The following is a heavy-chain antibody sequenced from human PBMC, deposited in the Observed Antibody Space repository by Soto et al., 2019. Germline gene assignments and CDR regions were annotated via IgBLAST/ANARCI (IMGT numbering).Heavy chain of an antibody. CDR1: GGSISSSSYY. CDR3: ARQMTMVRGIGSNNWFAP. Sequence: QLQLQESGPGLVKPSETLSLTCTVSGGSISSSSYYWGWIRQPPGKGLEWVGSIYYSGSTYYNPSLLSRVTIAVDTSKTQFSLKLSAVTAADTAVYYCARQMTMVRGIGSNNWFAPWGQGTLVTVSS. CDR2: IYYSGST. V-gene: IGHV4-39*01. J-gene: IGHJ5*02. D-gene: IGHD3-10*01.